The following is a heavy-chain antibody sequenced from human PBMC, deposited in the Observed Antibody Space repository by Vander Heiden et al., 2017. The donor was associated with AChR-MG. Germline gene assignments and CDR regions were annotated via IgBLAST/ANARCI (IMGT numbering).Heavy chain of an antibody. CDR3: ASIKTTGRFYYYYYGMDV. CDR1: GGSFSGYY. CDR2: INHSGST. J-gene: IGHJ6*02. V-gene: IGHV4-34*01. D-gene: IGHD4-17*01. Sequence: QVQLQQWGAGLLKPSETRSLTCAVYGGSFSGYYWSWIRQPPGKGLEWIGEINHSGSTNYNPSLKSRVTISVDTSKNQFSLKLSSVTAADTAVYYCASIKTTGRFYYYYYGMDVWGQGTTVTVSS.